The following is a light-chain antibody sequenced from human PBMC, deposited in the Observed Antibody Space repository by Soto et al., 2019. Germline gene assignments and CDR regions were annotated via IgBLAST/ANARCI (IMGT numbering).Light chain of an antibody. V-gene: IGKV3-20*01. CDR1: QSVSSSY. CDR2: GAS. J-gene: IGKJ4*01. CDR3: QQYNNWPLG. Sequence: EIMLTQSPGTLSLSPGERATLSCRASQSVSSSYLAWYQQKPGQAPRLLIYGASSRATGIPDRFSGSGSGTEFTLTISSLQSEDFAVYYCQQYNNWPLGFGGGTKVDI.